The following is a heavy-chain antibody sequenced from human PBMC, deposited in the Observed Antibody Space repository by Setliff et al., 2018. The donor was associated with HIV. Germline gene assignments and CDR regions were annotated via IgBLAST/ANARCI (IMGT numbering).Heavy chain of an antibody. V-gene: IGHV1-46*01. CDR3: ATIRAYYYDSSGQEYFQY. CDR2: IIPNDGRT. Sequence: GASVKVSCKASGYSFTGYYIHWVRRAPGQGLEWMGMIIPNDGRTNYAPKFQGRVTVTRDTSTSTVYMDLSSLSSEDTAMYYCATIRAYYYDSSGQEYFQYWGHGTLVTVSS. D-gene: IGHD3-22*01. J-gene: IGHJ1*01. CDR1: GYSFTGYY.